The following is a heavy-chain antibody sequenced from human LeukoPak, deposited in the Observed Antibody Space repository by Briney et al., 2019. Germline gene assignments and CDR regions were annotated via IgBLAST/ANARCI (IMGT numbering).Heavy chain of an antibody. CDR2: INHNGVSE. D-gene: IGHD3-22*01. CDR1: GFSFSSDW. CDR3: AKDRSTMIVVVYE. Sequence: GGSLRLSCTASGFSFSSDWMHWVRQAPGKGLVWVSRINHNGVSEAYADSVKGRFTISRDNAKNTLYLQMNSLGAEDTAVYYCAKDRSTMIVVVYEWGQGTLVTVSS. J-gene: IGHJ4*02. V-gene: IGHV3-74*01.